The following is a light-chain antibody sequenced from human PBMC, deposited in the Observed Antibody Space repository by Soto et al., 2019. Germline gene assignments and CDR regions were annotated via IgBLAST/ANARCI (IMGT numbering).Light chain of an antibody. Sequence: EIVLTQSPGTLSLSPGERATLSCRASQSVSNNYLAWYQQKPGQAPRLLIYGASNRATGIPDRFSGSGSGTDFTLTISRLEPEDFAVYYCQQRSNLLTFGGGTKVEIK. V-gene: IGKV3D-20*02. CDR3: QQRSNLLT. CDR2: GAS. CDR1: QSVSNNY. J-gene: IGKJ4*01.